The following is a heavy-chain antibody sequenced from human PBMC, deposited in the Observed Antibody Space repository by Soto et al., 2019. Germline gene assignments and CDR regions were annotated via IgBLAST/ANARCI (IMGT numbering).Heavy chain of an antibody. J-gene: IGHJ4*02. CDR1: GFTFSSYS. Sequence: GGSLRLSCAASGFTFSSYSMNWVRQAPGKGLEWVSSISSSNSYIYYADSVKGRFTISRDNAKNSLYLQMNSLRAEDTAVYYCARDLHGAGYCSGGSCYYFDYWGQGTLVTVSS. CDR3: ARDLHGAGYCSGGSCYYFDY. CDR2: ISSSNSYI. V-gene: IGHV3-21*01. D-gene: IGHD2-15*01.